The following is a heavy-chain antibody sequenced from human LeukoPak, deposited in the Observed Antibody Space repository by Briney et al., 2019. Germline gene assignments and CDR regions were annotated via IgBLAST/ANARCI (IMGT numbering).Heavy chain of an antibody. Sequence: SETLSLTCTVSGGSISRSYWTWIRQPPGKGLEWIGYIYYSGSTNYNPSLKSRVTMSVDTSKNQFSLKLTSVTVADSAVYYCARQLNSGDYFFDYWGQGTLVTVSS. CDR3: ARQLNSGDYFFDY. J-gene: IGHJ4*02. CDR2: IYYSGST. V-gene: IGHV4-59*08. D-gene: IGHD2-21*01. CDR1: GGSISRSY.